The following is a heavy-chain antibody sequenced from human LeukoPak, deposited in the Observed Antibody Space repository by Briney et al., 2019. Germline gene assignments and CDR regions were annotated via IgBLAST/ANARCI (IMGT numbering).Heavy chain of an antibody. D-gene: IGHD6-13*01. CDR1: GFTFSDYY. J-gene: IGHJ4*02. Sequence: GGSLRLSCAASGFTFSDYYMSWIRQAPGKGLEWVSYISSSYTIYYADSVKGRFTISRDNAKNSLYLQMNSLRAEDTAVYYCARGAAAGTGWIDYWGQGTLVTVSS. V-gene: IGHV3-69-1*01. CDR3: ARGAAAGTGWIDY. CDR2: ISSSYTI.